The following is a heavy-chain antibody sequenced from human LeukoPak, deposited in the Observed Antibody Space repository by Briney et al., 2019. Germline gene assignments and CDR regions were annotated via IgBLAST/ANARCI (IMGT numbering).Heavy chain of an antibody. D-gene: IGHD3-22*01. CDR1: GGSISSYY. CDR3: ARRSSSSGYFQH. CDR2: IYYSGST. Sequence: PETLSLTCTVSGGSISSYYWSWIRQPPGKGLEWIGYIYYSGSTNYNPSLKSRVTISVDTSKNQFSLKLSSVTAADTAVYYCARRSSSSGYFQHWGQGTLVTVSS. J-gene: IGHJ1*01. V-gene: IGHV4-59*01.